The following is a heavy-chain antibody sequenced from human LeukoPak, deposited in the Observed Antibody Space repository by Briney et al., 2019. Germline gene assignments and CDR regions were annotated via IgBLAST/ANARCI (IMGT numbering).Heavy chain of an antibody. CDR1: GGSISSSSYY. Sequence: PSETLSLTCTVSGGSISSSSYYWGWIRQPPGKGLEWIGSIYYSGSTYYNPSLKSRVTISVDTSKNQFSLKLSSVTAADTAAYYCARPLGFGELLDAFDIWGQGTMVTVSS. J-gene: IGHJ3*02. V-gene: IGHV4-39*01. CDR2: IYYSGST. CDR3: ARPLGFGELLDAFDI. D-gene: IGHD3-10*01.